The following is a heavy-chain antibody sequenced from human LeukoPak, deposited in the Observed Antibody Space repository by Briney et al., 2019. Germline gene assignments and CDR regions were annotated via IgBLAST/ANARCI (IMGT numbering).Heavy chain of an antibody. J-gene: IGHJ4*02. V-gene: IGHV3-21*04. CDR3: APTAEAYTSWWKV. CDR2: ITTTFYT. D-gene: IGHD3-16*01. CDR1: GFTFSSYS. Sequence: GGSLRLSCAASGFTFSSYSFNWVRQVPGKGLEWVSSITTTFYTYYTDSVKGRFTTSRDNAKNSLYLQMISLRADDTAVYYCAPTAEAYTSWWKVWGQGTLVTVSS.